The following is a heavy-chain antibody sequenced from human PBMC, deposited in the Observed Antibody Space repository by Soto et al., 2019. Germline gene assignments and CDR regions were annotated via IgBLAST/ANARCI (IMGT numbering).Heavy chain of an antibody. J-gene: IGHJ6*03. CDR3: ARGGGYCTNGVCYTVYYYYMDV. D-gene: IGHD2-8*01. V-gene: IGHV1-46*03. CDR2: INPSGGST. CDR1: GYTFTSYY. Sequence: GASVKVSCKACGYTFTSYYMHWVRQAPEQGLEWMGIINPSGGSTSYAQKFQGRVTMTRDTSTSTVYMELSSLRSEDTAVYYCARGGGYCTNGVCYTVYYYYMDVWGKGTTVTSP.